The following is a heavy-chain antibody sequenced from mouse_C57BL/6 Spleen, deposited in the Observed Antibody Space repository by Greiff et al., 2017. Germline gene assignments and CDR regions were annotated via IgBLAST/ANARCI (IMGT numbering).Heavy chain of an antibody. CDR3: ARHEGYDGYYYFDY. CDR1: GFTFSSYG. J-gene: IGHJ2*01. V-gene: IGHV5-6*01. D-gene: IGHD2-3*01. Sequence: EVHLVESGGDLVKPGGSLKLSCAASGFTFSSYGMSWVRQTPDKRLEWVATISSCGSYTYYPDSVKGRFTISRDNAKNTLYLQMSSLKSEDTAMYYCARHEGYDGYYYFDYGGQGTTLTVSS. CDR2: ISSCGSYT.